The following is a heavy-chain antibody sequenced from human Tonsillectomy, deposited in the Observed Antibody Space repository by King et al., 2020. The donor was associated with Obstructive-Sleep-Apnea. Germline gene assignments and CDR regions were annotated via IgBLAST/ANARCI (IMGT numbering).Heavy chain of an antibody. D-gene: IGHD6-13*01. V-gene: IGHV3-30*03. CDR3: VRDLLAAAYFYYGMDV. CDR1: GFTFSTYG. J-gene: IGHJ6*02. CDR2: ISYDGSNK. Sequence: VQLMESGGGVVQTGRSLRLSCAASGFTFSTYGMHCVRQAPGKGLEWVAGISYDGSNKYYADSVKGRFIISRVNSKNRLCLQMNSLRAEDTAVYFCVRDLLAAAYFYYGMDVWGQGSTVTVSS.